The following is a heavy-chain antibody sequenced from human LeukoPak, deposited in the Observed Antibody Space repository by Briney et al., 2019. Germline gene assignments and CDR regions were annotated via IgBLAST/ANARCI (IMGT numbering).Heavy chain of an antibody. D-gene: IGHD2-2*01. J-gene: IGHJ5*02. Sequence: ASVKASCKASGYTFTSYGISWVRQAPGQGLEWMGWISAYNGNTNYAQKLQGRVTMTTDTSTSTAYMELRSLRSDDTAVYYCARDLQAIPAAMGNWFDPWGQGTLVTVSS. CDR2: ISAYNGNT. CDR3: ARDLQAIPAAMGNWFDP. V-gene: IGHV1-18*01. CDR1: GYTFTSYG.